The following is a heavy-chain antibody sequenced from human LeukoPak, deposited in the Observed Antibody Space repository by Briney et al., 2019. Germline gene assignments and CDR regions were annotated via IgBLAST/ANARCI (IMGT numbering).Heavy chain of an antibody. Sequence: SETLSLTCIVSGASISSRGYYWGWIRQPPGKGLDWIGNVYYSGSAYYNPSLKSRVTVSLDTSKNQFSLKLSSVTAADTAVYYCAREAQYGSGWYEDYWGQGTLVTVSS. CDR2: VYYSGSA. V-gene: IGHV4-39*07. CDR1: GASISSRGYY. D-gene: IGHD6-19*01. CDR3: AREAQYGSGWYEDY. J-gene: IGHJ4*02.